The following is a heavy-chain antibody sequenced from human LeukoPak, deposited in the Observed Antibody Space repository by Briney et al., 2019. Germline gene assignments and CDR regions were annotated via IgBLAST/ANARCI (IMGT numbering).Heavy chain of an antibody. D-gene: IGHD3-22*01. J-gene: IGHJ6*02. Sequence: GGSLRLSCAASGFTFSGSAMHWVRQASGKGLEWVGRIRSKASSYATAYAASVKGRFTISRDDSKNTAYLQMNSLKTEDTAVYYCTRRQNYYDSSLYGMDVWGQGTTVTVSS. CDR2: IRSKASSYAT. V-gene: IGHV3-73*01. CDR1: GFTFSGSA. CDR3: TRRQNYYDSSLYGMDV.